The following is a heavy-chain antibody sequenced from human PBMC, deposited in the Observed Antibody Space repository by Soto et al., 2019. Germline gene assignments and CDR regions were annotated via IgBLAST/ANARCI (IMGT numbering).Heavy chain of an antibody. CDR2: MNPNSGNT. J-gene: IGHJ5*02. Sequence: QVQLVQSGAEVKKPGASVKVSCKASGYTFTSYDINGVRQATGQGLEWMGWMNPNSGNTGYAQKFQGSVTMTRNTSISTAYMELSSLRSEDTAVYYCARGGSAMVFWWFDPWGQATLVTVSS. V-gene: IGHV1-8*01. D-gene: IGHD5-18*01. CDR3: ARGGSAMVFWWFDP. CDR1: GYTFTSYD.